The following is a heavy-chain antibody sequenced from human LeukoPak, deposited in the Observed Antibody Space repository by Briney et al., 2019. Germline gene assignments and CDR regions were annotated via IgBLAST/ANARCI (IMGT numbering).Heavy chain of an antibody. Sequence: ASVKVSCMASGYTFTSYDINWVPQATGQGLECRGWMNPNSGNTGYAQKFQGRVTMTRNTSISTAYMALSRLKSEDKAVELCSCCANATVGGCDYDDWGQGTLVTVSS. D-gene: IGHD5-12*01. CDR2: MNPNSGNT. CDR1: GYTFTSYD. V-gene: IGHV1-8*01. J-gene: IGHJ4*02. CDR3: SCCANATVGGCDYDD.